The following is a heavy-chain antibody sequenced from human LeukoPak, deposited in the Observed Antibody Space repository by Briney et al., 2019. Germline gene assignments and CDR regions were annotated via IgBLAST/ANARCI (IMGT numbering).Heavy chain of an antibody. CDR2: ISHSGST. D-gene: IGHD4-17*01. V-gene: IGHV4-34*01. Sequence: PSETLSLTCAVYGGSFSGYYRSWIRQPPGKGLEWIGEISHSGSTNYNPSLKSRVTISVDTSKNQFSLRLSSVTAADTAVYSCARMTTSVTTYDAFDIWGQGTMVTVSS. CDR3: ARMTTSVTTYDAFDI. CDR1: GGSFSGYY. J-gene: IGHJ3*02.